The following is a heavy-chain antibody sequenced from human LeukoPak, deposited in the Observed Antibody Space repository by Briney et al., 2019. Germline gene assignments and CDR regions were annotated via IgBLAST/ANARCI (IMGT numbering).Heavy chain of an antibody. J-gene: IGHJ4*02. Sequence: SETLSLTCAVYGGSFSGYYWSWIRQPAGKGLEWIGRIYTSGSTNYNPSLKSRVTMSVDTSKNQFSLKLSSVTAADTAVYYCARGDLPPPGSAAFDYWGQGTLVTVSS. V-gene: IGHV4-59*10. CDR1: GGSFSGYY. D-gene: IGHD3-10*01. CDR2: IYTSGST. CDR3: ARGDLPPPGSAAFDY.